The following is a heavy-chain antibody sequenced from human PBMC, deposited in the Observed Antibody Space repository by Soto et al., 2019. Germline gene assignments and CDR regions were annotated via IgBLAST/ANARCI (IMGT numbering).Heavy chain of an antibody. CDR2: MNHSGST. V-gene: IGHV4-34*01. D-gene: IGHD3-9*01. CDR1: GGSFSGYY. CDR3: ARGAPHYDILPGYYMGWFDP. Sequence: QVQLQQWGAGLLKPSETLSLTCAVYGGSFSGYYWSWIRQPPGKGLEWIGEMNHSGSTNYNPSLKSRIIISVNTSKNRFSLKLRSVTAADTAVYYCARGAPHYDILPGYYMGWFDPWGQGTLVTVSS. J-gene: IGHJ5*02.